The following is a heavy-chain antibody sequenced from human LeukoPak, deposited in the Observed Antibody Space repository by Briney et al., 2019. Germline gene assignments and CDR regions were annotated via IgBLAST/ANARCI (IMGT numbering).Heavy chain of an antibody. CDR1: GFTFSSYE. D-gene: IGHD5-12*01. V-gene: IGHV3-48*03. CDR3: ARDLGSGYDPNWFDP. J-gene: IGHJ5*02. CDR2: ISSSGSTI. Sequence: GGSLRLSCAASGFTFSSYEMNWVRQAPGKGLEWVSYISSSGSTICYADSVKGRFTISRDNAKNSLYLQMNSLRAEDTAVYYCARDLGSGYDPNWFDPWGQGTLVTVSS.